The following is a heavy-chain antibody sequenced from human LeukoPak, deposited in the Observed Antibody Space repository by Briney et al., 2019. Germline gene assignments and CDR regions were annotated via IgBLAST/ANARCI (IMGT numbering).Heavy chain of an antibody. Sequence: PSETLSLTCTVSGGSISSYYWSWIRQPAGKGLEWIGRIYTSGSTNYNPSLESRVTISVDTSKNQFSLKLSSVTAADTAVYYCARGPYYYGSGSYFDNWFDPWGQGIPVTVSS. CDR2: IYTSGST. J-gene: IGHJ5*02. CDR1: GGSISSYY. D-gene: IGHD3-10*01. CDR3: ARGPYYYGSGSYFDNWFDP. V-gene: IGHV4-4*07.